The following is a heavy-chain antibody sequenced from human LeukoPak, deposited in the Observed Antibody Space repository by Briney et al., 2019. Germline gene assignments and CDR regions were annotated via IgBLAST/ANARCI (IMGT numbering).Heavy chain of an antibody. CDR2: IYYDGRT. J-gene: IGHJ5*02. D-gene: IGHD6-6*01. CDR1: GGSISTNNYY. Sequence: SETLSLTCTVSGGSISTNNYYWGWIRQPPGKGLEWIGHIYYDGRTYYNPSLKSRVTMSVDTSKNQFSLKLSSVTAADTAVYYCARHRGSSSEFDPWGLGTLVTISS. V-gene: IGHV4-39*01. CDR3: ARHRGSSSEFDP.